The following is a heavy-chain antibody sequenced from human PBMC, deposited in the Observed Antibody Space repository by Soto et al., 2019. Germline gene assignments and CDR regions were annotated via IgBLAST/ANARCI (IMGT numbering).Heavy chain of an antibody. CDR2: IYYSGST. CDR1: GGSFSGYY. J-gene: IGHJ6*03. CDR3: ARHSRSDRVRYYYYMDV. Sequence: SETLSLTCAVYGGSFSGYYWSWIRQPPGKGLEWIGSIYYSGSTYYNPSLKSRVTISVDTSKNQFSLKLSSVTAADTAVYYCARHSRSDRVRYYYYMDVWGKGTTVTVS. D-gene: IGHD2-15*01. V-gene: IGHV4-34*01.